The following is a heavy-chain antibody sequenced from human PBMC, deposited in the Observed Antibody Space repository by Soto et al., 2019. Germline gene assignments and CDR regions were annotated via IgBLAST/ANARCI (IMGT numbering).Heavy chain of an antibody. V-gene: IGHV3-21*01. D-gene: IGHD4-17*01. CDR2: ISSSSSYI. CDR1: GFTFSSYS. J-gene: IGHJ4*02. CDR3: ARDIDHGDYVRDDYFDY. Sequence: GSLRLSCAASGFTFSSYSMNWVRQAPGKGLEWVSSISSSSSYIYYADSVKGRFTISRDNAKNSLYLQMNSLRAEDTAVYYCARDIDHGDYVRDDYFDYWGQGTLVTVSS.